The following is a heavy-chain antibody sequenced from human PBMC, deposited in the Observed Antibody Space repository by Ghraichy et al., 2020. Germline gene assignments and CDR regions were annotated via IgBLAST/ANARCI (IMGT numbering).Heavy chain of an antibody. CDR1: GYSIRSGFY. D-gene: IGHD1-26*01. J-gene: IGHJ4*02. CDR2: IYHTGKT. V-gene: IGHV4-38-2*02. Sequence: ESLNISCNVSGYSIRSGFYWGWIRQPPGKGLEWIGTIYHTGKTSYSPSLQSRVTVSVDTSKNQFSLKLSSVIAADTAVYYCERLGIVGATFLWGQGTLVTVSS. CDR3: ERLGIVGATFL.